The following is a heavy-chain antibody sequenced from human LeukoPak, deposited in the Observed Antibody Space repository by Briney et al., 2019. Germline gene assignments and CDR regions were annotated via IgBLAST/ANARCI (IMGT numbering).Heavy chain of an antibody. Sequence: GGSLRLSCAASGFTFSSYAMSWVRQAPGKGLEWFSAISGSGGSTYYADSVKGRFTISRDNAKNSLYLQMNSLRAEDTAVYYCASRLRIAAAGSGNNYWGQGTLVTVSS. J-gene: IGHJ4*02. V-gene: IGHV3-23*01. D-gene: IGHD6-13*01. CDR3: ASRLRIAAAGSGNNY. CDR2: ISGSGGST. CDR1: GFTFSSYA.